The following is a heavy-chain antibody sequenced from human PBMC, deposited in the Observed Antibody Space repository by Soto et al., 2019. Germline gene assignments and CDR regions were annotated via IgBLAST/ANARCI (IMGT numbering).Heavy chain of an antibody. CDR1: GYSFTSYW. D-gene: IGHD3-22*01. CDR2: IDPSDSYT. V-gene: IGHV5-10-1*01. J-gene: IGHJ4*02. Sequence: GESLKISCKGSGYSFTSYWISWVRQMPGKSLEWMGRIDPSDSYTNYSPSFQGHVTISADKSISTAYLQWSSLKASDNAMYYCARLSYDSSGSNRPDSLTPEYSGQGTPVSVAS. CDR3: ARLSYDSSGSNRPDSLTPEY.